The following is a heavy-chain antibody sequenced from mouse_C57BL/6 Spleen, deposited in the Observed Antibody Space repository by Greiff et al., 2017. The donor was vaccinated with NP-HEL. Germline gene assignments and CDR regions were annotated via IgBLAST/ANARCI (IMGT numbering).Heavy chain of an antibody. CDR2: IYPGSGST. V-gene: IGHV1-55*01. CDR3: AREGDITTVVDY. Sequence: VQLQQPGAELVKPGASVKMSCKASGYTFTSYWITWVKQRPGQGLEWIGDIYPGSGSTNYNEKFKSKATLTVDTSSSTAYMQFSSLTSEDSAVYYCAREGDITTVVDYWGQGTTLTVSS. CDR1: GYTFTSYW. J-gene: IGHJ2*01. D-gene: IGHD1-1*01.